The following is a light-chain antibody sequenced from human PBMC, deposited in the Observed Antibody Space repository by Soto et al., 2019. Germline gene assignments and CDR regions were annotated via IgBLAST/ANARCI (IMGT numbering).Light chain of an antibody. V-gene: IGKV3-20*01. CDR2: AAS. Sequence: EIVLTQSPGTLSLSPGDRATLSCRASQSISSSYLAWHQQKPGQAPRLLIYAASSRATGIPDRFSGSGSGTDFTLTISRLKPEDFAIYYCQQYHSSPFTFGPGTKVDI. CDR3: QQYHSSPFT. CDR1: QSISSSY. J-gene: IGKJ3*01.